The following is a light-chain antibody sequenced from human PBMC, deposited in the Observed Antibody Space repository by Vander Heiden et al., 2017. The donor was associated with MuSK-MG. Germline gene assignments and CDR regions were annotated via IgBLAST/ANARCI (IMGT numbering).Light chain of an antibody. J-gene: IGKJ4*02. CDR2: AAS. CDR3: QQSDSTPLT. CDR1: QSISNY. Sequence: DIQMTQSPSSLSASVGDRVSITCRASQSISNYLNWYQQRPGKAPNLLIYAASTLESGVASRFSGSGSGTDFTLTISRLQPEDFATYYCQQSDSTPLTFGGGTKVDVK. V-gene: IGKV1-39*01.